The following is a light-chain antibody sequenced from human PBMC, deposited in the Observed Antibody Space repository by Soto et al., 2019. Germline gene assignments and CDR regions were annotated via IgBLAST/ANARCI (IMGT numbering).Light chain of an antibody. V-gene: IGKV4-1*01. J-gene: IGKJ1*01. CDR2: WAS. Sequence: DIVMTQSPDSLAVSLGERATIKCKTSQSVLYSGDNKNYLAWFQQKPGQPPRVLIYWASNREFGVPDRFSGSGSGTDFTLTISSLQAEDVAVYYCQQYADTPVAFGQGTKVEIK. CDR1: QSVLYSGDNKNY. CDR3: QQYADTPVA.